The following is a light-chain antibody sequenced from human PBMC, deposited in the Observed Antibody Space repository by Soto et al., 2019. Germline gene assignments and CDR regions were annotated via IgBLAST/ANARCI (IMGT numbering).Light chain of an antibody. J-gene: IGKJ2*01. V-gene: IGKV3-20*01. CDR2: DES. Sequence: EIVLTQSPGTLSLAPGERATLSCRASQSVRNVYLAWYQQKPGQAPRLLIYDESNRANGIPDRFSGRGSGTDITVTINSLEPEDFSVYYCQQSGSSPMTLGQGTKLEIK. CDR1: QSVRNVY. CDR3: QQSGSSPMT.